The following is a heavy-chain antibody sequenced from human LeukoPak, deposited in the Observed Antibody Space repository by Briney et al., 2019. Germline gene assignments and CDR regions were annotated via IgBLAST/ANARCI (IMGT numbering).Heavy chain of an antibody. V-gene: IGHV4-4*07. CDR2: IYTSGST. D-gene: IGHD6-13*01. CDR3: ARDEKVPGIAAAGIFWWFDP. Sequence: SETLSLTCTVSGGSISSYYWSWIRQPAGKGLEWIGRIYTSGSTNYNPSLKSRVTISVDTSKNQFSLKLSSVTAADTAVYYCARDEKVPGIAAAGIFWWFDPWGQGTLVTVSS. J-gene: IGHJ5*02. CDR1: GGSISSYY.